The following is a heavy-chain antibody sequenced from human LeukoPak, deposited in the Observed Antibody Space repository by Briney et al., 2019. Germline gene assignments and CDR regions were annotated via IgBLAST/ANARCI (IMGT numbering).Heavy chain of an antibody. CDR2: IYCSGST. CDR1: GGSMSTYY. Sequence: SETLSLTCTVSGGSMSTYYWSWIRQSPGKGLEWIGYIYCSGSTNYNPSLKSRVTISVDTSKNQFSLKLSSVTAADTAVYYCARSLLDGTDYGMDVWGQGTTVTVSS. V-gene: IGHV4-59*01. J-gene: IGHJ6*02. D-gene: IGHD1-14*01. CDR3: ARSLLDGTDYGMDV.